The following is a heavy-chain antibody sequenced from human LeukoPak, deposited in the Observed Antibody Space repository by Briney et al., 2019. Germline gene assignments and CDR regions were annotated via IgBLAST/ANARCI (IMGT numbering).Heavy chain of an antibody. J-gene: IGHJ4*02. V-gene: IGHV3-48*01. D-gene: IGHD1-7*01. CDR1: GFRFSSYA. CDR2: ITSSSSII. Sequence: PGGSLRLSCAASGFRFSSYAMSWVRQAPGKGLEWVSYITSSSSIIYYGDSVKGRFTVSRDNAENSLYLQMNSLRAEDTAVYYCARVGLWHYPVDSWGQGTLVTVSS. CDR3: ARVGLWHYPVDS.